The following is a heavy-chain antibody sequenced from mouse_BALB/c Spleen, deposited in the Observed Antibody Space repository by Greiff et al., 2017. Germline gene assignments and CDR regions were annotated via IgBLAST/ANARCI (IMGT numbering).Heavy chain of an antibody. D-gene: IGHD2-14*01. J-gene: IGHJ2*01. CDR3: ARWSRYGYFDY. V-gene: IGHV2-2*02. CDR1: GFSLTSYG. CDR2: IWSGGST. Sequence: QVHLQQSGPGLVQPSQSLSITCTVSGFSLTSYGVHWVRQSPGKGLEWLGVIWSGGSTDYNAAFISRLSISKDNSKSQVFFKMNSLQANDTAIYYCARWSRYGYFDYWGQGTTLTVSS.